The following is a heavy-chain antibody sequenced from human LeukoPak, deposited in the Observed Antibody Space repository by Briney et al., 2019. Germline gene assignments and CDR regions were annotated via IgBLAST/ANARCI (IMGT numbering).Heavy chain of an antibody. CDR1: GYTFTSYD. Sequence: ASAKVSCKASGYTFTSYDINWVRQATGQGVEWMGWMNPNSGNTGYARKFQGRVTMTRNTSISTAYMELSSLRSEDTAVYYCARWDYYDILTGRPNWGQGTLVIVSS. CDR3: ARWDYYDILTGRPN. D-gene: IGHD3-9*01. J-gene: IGHJ4*02. V-gene: IGHV1-8*01. CDR2: MNPNSGNT.